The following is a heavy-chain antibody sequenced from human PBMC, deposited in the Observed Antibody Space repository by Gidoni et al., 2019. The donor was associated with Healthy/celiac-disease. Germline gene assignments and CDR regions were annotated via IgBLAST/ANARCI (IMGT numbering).Heavy chain of an antibody. J-gene: IGHJ4*02. D-gene: IGHD5-18*01. CDR2: IYYSGST. CDR1: GGSISSSSYY. V-gene: IGHV4-39*01. CDR3: ASNTAMDETGHFDY. Sequence: QLQLQESGPGLVKPSETLSLPGTVSGGSISSSSYYWGWIRQPPGKGLEWIGSIYYSGSTYYNPSLKSRVTISVDTSKNQFSLKLSSVTAADTAVYYCASNTAMDETGHFDYWGQGTLVTVSS.